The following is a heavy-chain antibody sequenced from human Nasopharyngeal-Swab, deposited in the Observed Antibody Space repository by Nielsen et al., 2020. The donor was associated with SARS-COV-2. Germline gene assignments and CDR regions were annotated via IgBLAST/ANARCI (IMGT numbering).Heavy chain of an antibody. J-gene: IGHJ4*02. CDR2: INPSGGST. V-gene: IGHV1-46*01. CDR3: ARGGYSSSQLAFDY. Sequence: RQGLQWMGIINPSGGSTGYAQKFQGRVTMTRDTSTSTVYMELSSLRSEDTAVYYCARGGYSSSQLAFDYWGQGTLVTVSS. D-gene: IGHD6-19*01.